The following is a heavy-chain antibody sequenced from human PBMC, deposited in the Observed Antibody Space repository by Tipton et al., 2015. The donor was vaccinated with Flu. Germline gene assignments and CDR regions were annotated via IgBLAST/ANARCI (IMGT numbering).Heavy chain of an antibody. CDR3: ARDSITMARGVPEGGYYYYGMDV. J-gene: IGHJ6*02. CDR1: GYTFTSYY. D-gene: IGHD3-10*01. Sequence: QSGAEVKKPGASVKVSCKASGYTFTSYYMHWVRQAPGQGLEWMGIINPSGGSTSYAQKFQGRVTMTRDTSTSTVYMELSSLRSEDTAVYYCARDSITMARGVPEGGYYYYGMDVWGQGTTVTVSS. V-gene: IGHV1-46*01. CDR2: INPSGGST.